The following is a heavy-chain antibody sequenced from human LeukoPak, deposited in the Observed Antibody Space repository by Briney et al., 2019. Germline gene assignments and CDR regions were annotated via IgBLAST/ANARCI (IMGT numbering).Heavy chain of an antibody. Sequence: PSETLSLTCAVHGGSFSGYYWSWIRQPPGKGLEWIGEINHSGSTNYNPSLKSRVTISVDTSKNQFSLKLSSVTAADTAVYYCARGHWFHYYFGYWGQGTLVTVSS. CDR3: ARGHWFHYYFGY. D-gene: IGHD3-9*01. CDR2: INHSGST. J-gene: IGHJ4*02. V-gene: IGHV4-34*01. CDR1: GGSFSGYY.